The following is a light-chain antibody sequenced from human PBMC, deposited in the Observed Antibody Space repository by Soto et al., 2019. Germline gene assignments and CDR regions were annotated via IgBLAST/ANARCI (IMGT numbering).Light chain of an antibody. CDR3: CSFAGIYPYV. J-gene: IGLJ1*01. CDR1: SSDVGGYNY. CDR2: DVT. V-gene: IGLV2-11*01. Sequence: QAVVTQPRSVSGSPGRSVTISCTGTSSDVGGYNYVSWYQQHPGKAPKLMIYDVTKRPSGVPDRFSGSKSGNTASLTISGLQAEDEADYYCCSFAGIYPYVFGTGTKVTVL.